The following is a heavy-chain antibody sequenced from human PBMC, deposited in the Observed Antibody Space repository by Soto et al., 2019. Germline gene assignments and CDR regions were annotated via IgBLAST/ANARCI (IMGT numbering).Heavy chain of an antibody. D-gene: IGHD6-19*01. CDR2: INSDGST. J-gene: IGHJ4*02. V-gene: IGHV3-66*01. CDR1: GFTVTSHF. CDR3: AREGAVALDY. Sequence: EVQLVESGGGLVQPGGSLRLSCVVSGFTVTSHFMNWFRQAPGKGLEWVSVINSDGSTFYADSVKGRFIISRGHSQNTVYLQMDSLRGDDTALYYCAREGAVALDYWGQGTLVTVSS.